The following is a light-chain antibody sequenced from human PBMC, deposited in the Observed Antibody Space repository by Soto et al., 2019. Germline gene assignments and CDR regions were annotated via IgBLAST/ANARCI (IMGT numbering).Light chain of an antibody. CDR1: SSNVGRNS. CDR2: GNN. V-gene: IGLV1-44*01. CDR3: ATWDDYLNVYV. Sequence: QSVLPQPPSASGTPGQGPTISCSGSSSNVGRNSVTWYQQLPGTAPKLLIYGNNQRPSGVPDRFSGSKSGTSASLAISGLQSEDEADYYCATWDDYLNVYVFGTGTKVTVL. J-gene: IGLJ1*01.